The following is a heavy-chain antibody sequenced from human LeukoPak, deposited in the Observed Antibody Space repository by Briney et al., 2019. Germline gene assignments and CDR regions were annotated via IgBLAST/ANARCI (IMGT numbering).Heavy chain of an antibody. D-gene: IGHD5-12*01. Sequence: SETLSLTCTVSGGSISSYYWSWIRQPPGKGQEWIGYIYYSGSTNYNPSLKSRVTISVDTSKNQFSLKLSSVTAADTAVYYCARGTPAGYSGYDFGYWGQGTLVTVSS. V-gene: IGHV4-59*01. CDR1: GGSISSYY. CDR2: IYYSGST. CDR3: ARGTPAGYSGYDFGY. J-gene: IGHJ4*02.